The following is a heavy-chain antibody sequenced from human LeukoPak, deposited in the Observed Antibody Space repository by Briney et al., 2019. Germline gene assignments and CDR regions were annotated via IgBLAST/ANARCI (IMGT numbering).Heavy chain of an antibody. J-gene: IGHJ4*02. Sequence: GGSLRLSCAASGFTFSSYSMNWVRQAPGKGLEWVSSISSSSSYIYYADSVKGRFTISRDNSKNTLYLQMNSLRAEDTAVYYCARDSSCAGDCYSQPFDYWGQGTLVTVSS. D-gene: IGHD2-21*02. CDR3: ARDSSCAGDCYSQPFDY. CDR1: GFTFSSYS. V-gene: IGHV3-21*01. CDR2: ISSSSSYI.